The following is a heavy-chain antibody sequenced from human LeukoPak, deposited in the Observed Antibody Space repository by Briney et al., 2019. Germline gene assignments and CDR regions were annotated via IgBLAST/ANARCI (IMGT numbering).Heavy chain of an antibody. CDR2: INHSGST. CDR3: ARDLAVASWFAY. CDR1: GGSFSGYY. D-gene: IGHD6-19*01. J-gene: IGHJ4*02. V-gene: IGHV4-34*01. Sequence: PSETLSLTCAVYGGSFSGYYWSWIRQPPGKGLEWIGEINHSGSTNYNPSLKSRVTLSVDTSKNQFSLKLSSVTAADTAVYYCARDLAVASWFAYWGQGTLVTVSS.